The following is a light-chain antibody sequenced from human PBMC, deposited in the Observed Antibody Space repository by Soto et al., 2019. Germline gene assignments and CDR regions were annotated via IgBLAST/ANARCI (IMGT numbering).Light chain of an antibody. CDR3: QQSLSTPPT. V-gene: IGKV1-39*01. CDR2: AAS. J-gene: IGKJ1*01. CDR1: QSISSY. Sequence: DIQMTQSPSSLSASVGDTVSITCRASQSISSYLNWYQQKPGKAPKLLIYAASTLQSGVPSRFSGSGFGTDFTLTINSLQPEDFATYYCQQSLSTPPTFGQGTKVDIK.